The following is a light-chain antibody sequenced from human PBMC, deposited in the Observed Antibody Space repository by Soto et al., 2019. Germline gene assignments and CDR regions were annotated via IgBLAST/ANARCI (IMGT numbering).Light chain of an antibody. CDR2: GAS. CDR1: QSVSTN. J-gene: IGKJ4*01. Sequence: EIVLTQSPGTLSLSPGERATLSFRASQSVSTNLAWYQQKPGQGPRLLIFGASTRAIGIPARFSGSGSGTDFTLTISSLQSEDFAVYYCQHYNELPLTFGGGTKV. V-gene: IGKV3-15*01. CDR3: QHYNELPLT.